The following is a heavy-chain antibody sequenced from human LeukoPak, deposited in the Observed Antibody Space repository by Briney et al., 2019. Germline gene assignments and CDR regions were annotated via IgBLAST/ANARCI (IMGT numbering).Heavy chain of an antibody. V-gene: IGHV4-38-2*02. CDR2: INHRGSL. D-gene: IGHD6-13*01. J-gene: IGHJ4*02. CDR1: GYSISSGYY. Sequence: SETLSLTCTVSGYSISSGYYWGWIRQPPGKGLEWMGSINHRGSLYYNPSLKSRVTISADTSNNHFSLKLSSVTAADTAVYYCARDSSSSWPYYFDYWSQGTLVTVSS. CDR3: ARDSSSSWPYYFDY.